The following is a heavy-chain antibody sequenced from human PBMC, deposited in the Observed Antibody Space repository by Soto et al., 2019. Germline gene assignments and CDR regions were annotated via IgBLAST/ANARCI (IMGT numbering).Heavy chain of an antibody. CDR1: GFTFCGDR. CDR2: IKRDGSAK. D-gene: IGHD5-18*01. J-gene: IGHJ4*02. Sequence: DGSRRRSGLAAGFTFCGDRMNTLRHTPGKGVEWVAHIKRDGSAKPYLHSVRGRFTISRDNSKHSVYLQMNRLRAEDTALSYCARDFYGGFCYGPEDRWGQGPRVTVSS. V-gene: IGHV3-7*01. CDR3: ARDFYGGFCYGPEDR.